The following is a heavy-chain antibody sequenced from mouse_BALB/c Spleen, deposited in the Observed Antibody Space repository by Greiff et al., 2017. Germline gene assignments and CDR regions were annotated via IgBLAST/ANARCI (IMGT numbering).Heavy chain of an antibody. Sequence: VQVVESGAELVRPGTSVKVSCKASGYAFTNYLIEWVKQRPGQGLEWIGVINPGSGGTNYNEKFKGKATLTADKSSSTAYMQLSSLTSDDSAVYFCARDPYRSAMDYWGQGTSVTVSS. CDR1: GYAFTNYL. CDR2: INPGSGGT. CDR3: ARDPYRSAMDY. V-gene: IGHV1-54*01. J-gene: IGHJ4*01. D-gene: IGHD2-14*01.